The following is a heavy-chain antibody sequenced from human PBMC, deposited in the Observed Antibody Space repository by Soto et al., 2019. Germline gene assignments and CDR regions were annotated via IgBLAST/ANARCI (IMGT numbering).Heavy chain of an antibody. CDR2: IYYAGTT. Sequence: QVQLQESGPGLVKPSETLSLNCTVSDGSISPYYWSWIRQPPGKGLEWIGYIYYAGTTTYNPSLKSRVSISIDTSKNAVSLKLTSVTAADTAVYYCARLGGYYQALDSWGQGTVVTVSS. V-gene: IGHV4-59*08. CDR1: DGSISPYY. CDR3: ARLGGYYQALDS. J-gene: IGHJ4*02. D-gene: IGHD3-22*01.